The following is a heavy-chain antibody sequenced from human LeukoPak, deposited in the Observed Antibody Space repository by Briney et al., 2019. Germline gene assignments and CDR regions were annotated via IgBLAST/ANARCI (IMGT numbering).Heavy chain of an antibody. J-gene: IGHJ4*02. CDR2: IYPGDSDT. V-gene: IGHV5-51*01. D-gene: IGHD5-24*01. CDR1: GYSFTSYW. Sequence: GESLKISCKGSGYSFTSYWIGWVRQMPGKGLEWMGIIYPGDSDTRYSPSFQGQVTISADKSISTAYLQWSSLKASDTAMYYCARAEMATITAYYFDYWGQGTLVTVSS. CDR3: ARAEMATITAYYFDY.